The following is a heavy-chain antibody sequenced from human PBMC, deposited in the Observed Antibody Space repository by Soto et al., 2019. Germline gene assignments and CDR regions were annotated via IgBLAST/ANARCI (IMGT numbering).Heavy chain of an antibody. Sequence: ASVKVCCKASGDTFTGNYMHWVRQAPGQGLEWMGMINPSGGSTTYAQKFQGRVTMTRDTSTSTVYMELSSLRSDDTAVYYCARDPNIVVVPAANWFDPWGQGTQVTVSS. V-gene: IGHV1-46*03. CDR1: GDTFTGNY. D-gene: IGHD2-2*01. CDR2: INPSGGST. CDR3: ARDPNIVVVPAANWFDP. J-gene: IGHJ5*02.